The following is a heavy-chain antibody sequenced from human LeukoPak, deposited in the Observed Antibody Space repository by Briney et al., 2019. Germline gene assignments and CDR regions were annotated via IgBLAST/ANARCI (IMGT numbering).Heavy chain of an antibody. Sequence: GGSLRLSCAVSGFTFSSYGMSWVRQAPGKGLEWVSAISGSGGSTYYADSVKGRFTISRDNSKNTLYLQMNSLRAEDTAVYYCAAGYDYFSTDYWGQGTLVTVSS. CDR3: AAGYDYFSTDY. D-gene: IGHD5-12*01. CDR1: GFTFSSYG. V-gene: IGHV3-23*01. CDR2: ISGSGGST. J-gene: IGHJ4*02.